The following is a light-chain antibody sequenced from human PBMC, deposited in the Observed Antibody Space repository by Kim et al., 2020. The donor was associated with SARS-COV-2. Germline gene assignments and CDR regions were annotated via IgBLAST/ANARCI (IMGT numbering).Light chain of an antibody. CDR2: GAS. V-gene: IGKV3-20*01. J-gene: IGKJ1*01. CDR1: QSVSSSY. Sequence: EIVLTQSPGTLSLSLGERATLSCRASQSVSSSYLAWYQQKPGQAPRLLIYGASSRATGIPDRFSGSGSGTDFTLTISRLEPEDFAVYYCQQYGSLPTWTFGQGTKVEIK. CDR3: QQYGSLPTWT.